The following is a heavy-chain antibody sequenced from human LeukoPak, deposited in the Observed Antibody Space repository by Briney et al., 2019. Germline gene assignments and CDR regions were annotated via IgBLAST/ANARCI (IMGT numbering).Heavy chain of an antibody. D-gene: IGHD3-10*01. CDR3: ARTGSGSYYTDFGY. J-gene: IGHJ4*02. V-gene: IGHV5-51*01. CDR2: IYPGDSDT. Sequence: GESLQSTSHASGYSFTSDCIGWVRPMPGKGLEWRGIIYPGDSDTRYSPSFQGQFTISADKSISTAYLQWSSLKASDTAMYYCARTGSGSYYTDFGYWGQGTLVTVSS. CDR1: GYSFTSDC.